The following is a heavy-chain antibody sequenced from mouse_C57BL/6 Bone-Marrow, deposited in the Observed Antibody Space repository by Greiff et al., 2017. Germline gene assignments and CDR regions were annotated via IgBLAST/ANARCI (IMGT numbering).Heavy chain of an antibody. CDR1: GYTFTGYW. CDR2: ILPGSGST. D-gene: IGHD3-2*02. V-gene: IGHV1-9*01. CDR3: ATGGQLRLPSWFAY. J-gene: IGHJ3*01. Sequence: VQLQQSGAELMKPGASVKLSCKATGYTFTGYWIAWVKQRPGPGLEWIGEILPGSGSTNYNEKFKGKATFTADTSSNTAYMQLSSLTTEDSAIYYCATGGQLRLPSWFAYWGQGTLVTVSA.